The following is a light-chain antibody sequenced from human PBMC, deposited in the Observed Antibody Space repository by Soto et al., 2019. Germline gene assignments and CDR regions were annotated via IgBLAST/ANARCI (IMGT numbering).Light chain of an antibody. CDR3: AAWDGSLNAYV. J-gene: IGLJ1*01. Sequence: QSVRTQPPSASGTPGQRVTISWSGSSSNIGSNAVNWYQQFPGTAPKLLIYTDNQRPSGVPDRFSGSKSGTSASLAISGLQSEDEADYFCAAWDGSLNAYVFGTGTKLTVL. V-gene: IGLV1-44*01. CDR2: TDN. CDR1: SSNIGSNA.